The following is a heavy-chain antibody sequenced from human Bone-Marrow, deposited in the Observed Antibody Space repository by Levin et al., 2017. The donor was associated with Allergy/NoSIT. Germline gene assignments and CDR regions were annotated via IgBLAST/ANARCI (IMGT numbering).Heavy chain of an antibody. CDR2: TFYRSKWYN. D-gene: IGHD3-10*01. V-gene: IGHV6-1*01. Sequence: SETLSLTCAISGDSVSSNNAAWNWIRQSPSRGLEWLGRTFYRSKWYNDYELSVKSRITINPDTTKNQFSLQLNSVSPEDTAVYYCARESTLVRGALNPIGYWGQGTLVTVSS. CDR3: ARESTLVRGALNPIGY. J-gene: IGHJ4*02. CDR1: GDSVSSNNAA.